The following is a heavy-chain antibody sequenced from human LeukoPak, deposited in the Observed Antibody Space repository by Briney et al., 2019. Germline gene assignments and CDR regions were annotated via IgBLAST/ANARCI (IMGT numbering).Heavy chain of an antibody. CDR1: GGSISSSNW. Sequence: SGTLSLTSAVSGGSISSSNWWSWVRQPPGKGLEWIGEIYHSGSTNYNPSLKSRVTISVDKSKNQFSLKLNSVTAADTAVYYCARGRNNYYDSSGYLVFDYWGQGTLVTVSS. CDR3: ARGRNNYYDSSGYLVFDY. V-gene: IGHV4-4*02. CDR2: IYHSGST. J-gene: IGHJ4*02. D-gene: IGHD3-22*01.